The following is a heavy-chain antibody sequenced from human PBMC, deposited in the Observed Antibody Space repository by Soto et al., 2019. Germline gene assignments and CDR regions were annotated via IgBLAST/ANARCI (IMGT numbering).Heavy chain of an antibody. CDR2: IYYSGST. D-gene: IGHD3-22*01. V-gene: IGHV4-59*01. J-gene: IGHJ4*02. CDR3: ARYISDPGTFYFDY. CDR1: GGSIRGFH. Sequence: PSETLSLTCTVSGGSIRGFHWSWIRQPPGKGLEWFGYIYYSGSTNYNPSLESPVTMSVDTSKNQSSLKLSSVTAADTAIYYCARYISDPGTFYFDYWGQGNLVPVSS.